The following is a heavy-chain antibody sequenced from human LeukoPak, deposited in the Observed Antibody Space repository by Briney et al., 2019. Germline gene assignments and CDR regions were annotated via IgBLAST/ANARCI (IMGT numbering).Heavy chain of an antibody. V-gene: IGHV4-38-2*02. Sequence: SETLSLTCTVSGYSIGSGYYWGWIRQPPGKGLEWIGSIYYSGSTYYNPSLKSRVTISVDTSKNQFSLKLSSVTAADTAVYYCARVVRGVITEDYWGQGTLVTVSS. CDR2: IYYSGST. D-gene: IGHD3-10*01. J-gene: IGHJ4*02. CDR1: GYSIGSGYY. CDR3: ARVVRGVITEDY.